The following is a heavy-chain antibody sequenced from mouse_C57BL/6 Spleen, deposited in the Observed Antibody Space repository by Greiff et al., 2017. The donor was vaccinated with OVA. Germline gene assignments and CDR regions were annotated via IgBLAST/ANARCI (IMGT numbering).Heavy chain of an antibody. J-gene: IGHJ4*01. CDR1: GYAFSSYW. CDR3: ARRETRAGDY. CDR2: IYPGDGDT. V-gene: IGHV1-80*01. Sequence: QVQLKESGAELVKPGASVKISCKASGYAFSSYWMNWVKQRPGKGLEWIGQIYPGDGDTNYNGKFKGKATLTADKSSSTAYMQLSSLTSEDSAVYFCARRETRAGDYWGQGTSVTVPS.